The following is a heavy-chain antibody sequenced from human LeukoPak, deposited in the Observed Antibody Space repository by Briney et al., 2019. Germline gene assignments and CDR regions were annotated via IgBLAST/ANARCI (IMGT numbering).Heavy chain of an antibody. CDR1: GFTFSSYG. Sequence: GRSLRLSCAASGFTFSSYGMHWVRQAPGKGLEWVSAISGSGGSTYYADSVKGRFTISRDNSKNTLYLQMNSLRAEDTAVYYCAKDPHNCSGGSCYSYYFDYWGQGTLVTVSS. V-gene: IGHV3-23*01. J-gene: IGHJ4*02. D-gene: IGHD2-15*01. CDR3: AKDPHNCSGGSCYSYYFDY. CDR2: ISGSGGST.